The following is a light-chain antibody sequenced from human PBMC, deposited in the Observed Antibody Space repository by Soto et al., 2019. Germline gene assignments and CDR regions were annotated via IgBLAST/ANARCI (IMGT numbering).Light chain of an antibody. V-gene: IGKV3-15*01. CDR2: GAS. Sequence: EIVMTQSPATLSVSPGERATRSCRASQSVTSKLAWYQQKPGQAPRLLIYGASTRATGIPARFSGSGSGTEFTLTISSLQSGDFAVYYCQQYNNWPSHITFGPGTKVEIK. J-gene: IGKJ3*01. CDR1: QSVTSK. CDR3: QQYNNWPSHIT.